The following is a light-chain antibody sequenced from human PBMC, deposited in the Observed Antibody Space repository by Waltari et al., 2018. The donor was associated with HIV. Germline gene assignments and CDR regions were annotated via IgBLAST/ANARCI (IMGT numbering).Light chain of an antibody. CDR1: RTILYTSNNQNY. CDR2: WAS. CDR3: QQYSSSLPLT. Sequence: DIVMTQSPDSLAVSLGERATIQCKSSRTILYTSNNQNYLAWYQQKPGQPPKLLIYWASTRQPGVPDRFSGSGSGTDFTLTISSLQAEDVAVYFCQQYSSSLPLTFGGGTKVEIK. V-gene: IGKV4-1*01. J-gene: IGKJ4*01.